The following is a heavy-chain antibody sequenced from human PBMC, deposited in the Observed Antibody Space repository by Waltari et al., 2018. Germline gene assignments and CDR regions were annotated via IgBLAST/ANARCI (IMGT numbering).Heavy chain of an antibody. Sequence: EVQLVGSGGGLVKPAGYLRLSCDASGFTFSSYTVNGVRQAPGKGLEWVSSISSGSSYIYYADSVKGRFTISRDNAKNSLYLQMNSLRAEDTAVYYCAREWGVMVGTAGYYFDYWGQGTLVTVSS. CDR2: ISSGSSYI. CDR1: GFTFSSYT. CDR3: AREWGVMVGTAGYYFDY. D-gene: IGHD2-15*01. J-gene: IGHJ4*02. V-gene: IGHV3-21*01.